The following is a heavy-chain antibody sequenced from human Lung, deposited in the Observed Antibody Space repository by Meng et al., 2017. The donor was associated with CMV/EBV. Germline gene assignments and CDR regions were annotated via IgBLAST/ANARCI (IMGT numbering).Heavy chain of an antibody. CDR1: GYSFTTHW. CDR2: IYPGDSDT. D-gene: IGHD4-11*01. CDR3: ARQDSYTNYYFDL. Sequence: GXSXMISXKGAGYSFTTHWIGWVRQMPGKGLEWMGVIYPGDSDTTYSPSFQGRVTISADKSITTAYLQLRSLKASDTAVYYCARQDSYTNYYFDLWGRGTLVXVSS. V-gene: IGHV5-51*01. J-gene: IGHJ4*02.